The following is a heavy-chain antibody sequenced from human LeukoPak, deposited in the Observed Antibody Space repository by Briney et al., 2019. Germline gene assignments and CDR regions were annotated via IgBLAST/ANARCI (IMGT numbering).Heavy chain of an antibody. D-gene: IGHD1-7*01. V-gene: IGHV3-66*01. CDR3: ARGGNYVWYFDL. CDR1: GFTVSYNY. Sequence: GSLRLSCAASGFTVSYNYMSWVRQAPGRGLEWVSISYSGGSTYYADSVKGRFTISRDNSENTLYLQMISLRAEDTAVYYCARGGNYVWYFDLGPWHPGHCLL. CDR2: SYSGGST. J-gene: IGHJ2*01.